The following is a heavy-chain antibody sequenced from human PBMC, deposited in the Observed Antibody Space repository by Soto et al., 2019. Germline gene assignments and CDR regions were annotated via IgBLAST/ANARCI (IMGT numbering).Heavy chain of an antibody. Sequence: LSLTCSVSGGSISSDYWSWIRQAPGKGLEWIGHLYYSGTTKYNPALRSRVTMSLDTSRNRFSLKLNSVTAADTAVYYCARGRHCIAARRQGHPNIWFDPWGQGTLVTVSS. V-gene: IGHV4-59*01. J-gene: IGHJ5*02. CDR3: ARGRHCIAARRQGHPNIWFDP. CDR2: LYYSGTT. D-gene: IGHD2-15*01. CDR1: GGSISSDY.